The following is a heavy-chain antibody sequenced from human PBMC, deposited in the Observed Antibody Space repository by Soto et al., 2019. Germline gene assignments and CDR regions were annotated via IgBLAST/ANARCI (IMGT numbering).Heavy chain of an antibody. Sequence: QVKLVDSGGDLVKPAGSLRLSCAASGFTFSDYYMSWIRQAPGKGLEWVSYISGSGSYTNYADSVKGRFTISRDNAKKSLYLQMNSLRPEDTAVYYCARVLRVYAWLPQGAFDIWGQGTMVTVSS. D-gene: IGHD2-8*01. V-gene: IGHV3-11*06. CDR1: GFTFSDYY. CDR3: ARVLRVYAWLPQGAFDI. J-gene: IGHJ3*02. CDR2: ISGSGSYT.